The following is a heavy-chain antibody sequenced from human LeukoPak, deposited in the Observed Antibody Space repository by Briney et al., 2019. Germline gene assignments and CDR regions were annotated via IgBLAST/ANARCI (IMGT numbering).Heavy chain of an antibody. J-gene: IGHJ4*02. CDR1: GFTFSSYW. D-gene: IGHD3-22*01. CDR3: AKSSYYDSSGYYREYYFDY. Sequence: GGSLRLSCAASGFTFSSYWMDWVRQSPGKGLVWVSRINNDESSTSYADSVKGRFTISRDNSKNTLYLQMNSLRDEDTAVYYCAKSSYYDSSGYYREYYFDYWGQGTLVTVSS. V-gene: IGHV3-74*01. CDR2: INNDESST.